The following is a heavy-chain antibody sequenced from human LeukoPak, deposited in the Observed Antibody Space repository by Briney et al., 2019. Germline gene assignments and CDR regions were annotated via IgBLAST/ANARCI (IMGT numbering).Heavy chain of an antibody. CDR2: IYHSGST. Sequence: SETLSLTCAVSGGSISSSNWWSWVRQPPGKGLEWIGEIYHSGSTNYNPSLKSRVTVSVDKSKNQFSLKLSSVTAADTAVYYCARDSYQLLIGIDFDYWGQGTLVTVSS. J-gene: IGHJ4*02. CDR1: GGSISSSNW. CDR3: ARDSYQLLIGIDFDY. V-gene: IGHV4-4*02. D-gene: IGHD2-2*01.